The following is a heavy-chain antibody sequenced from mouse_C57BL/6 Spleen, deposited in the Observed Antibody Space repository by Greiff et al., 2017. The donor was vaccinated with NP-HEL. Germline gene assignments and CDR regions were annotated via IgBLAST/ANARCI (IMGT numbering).Heavy chain of an antibody. CDR3: TYYDYAGFAY. CDR2: IRLKSDNYAT. V-gene: IGHV6-3*01. CDR1: GFTFSNYW. D-gene: IGHD2-4*01. Sequence: EVKVEESGGGLVQPGGSMKLSCVASGFTFSNYWMNWVRQSPEKGLEWVAQIRLKSDNYATHYAESVKGRFTISRDDSKSSVYLQMNNLRAEDTGIYYCTYYDYAGFAYWGQGTLVTVSA. J-gene: IGHJ3*01.